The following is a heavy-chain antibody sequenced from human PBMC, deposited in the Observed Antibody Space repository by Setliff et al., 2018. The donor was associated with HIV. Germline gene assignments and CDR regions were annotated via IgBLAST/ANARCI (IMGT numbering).Heavy chain of an antibody. CDR2: VNHNGNI. J-gene: IGHJ4*02. Sequence: KTSETLSLTCALNGVPFRDYYWNWIRQSPGKGLEWIVEVNHNGNINYNPSLQSRVTVSVDTSKPQFSLKMNSVTAADTAVYYCAITIVGVNTEMYWGQGTLVTVSS. CDR1: GVPFRDYY. V-gene: IGHV4-34*01. D-gene: IGHD2-21*01. CDR3: AITIVGVNTEMY.